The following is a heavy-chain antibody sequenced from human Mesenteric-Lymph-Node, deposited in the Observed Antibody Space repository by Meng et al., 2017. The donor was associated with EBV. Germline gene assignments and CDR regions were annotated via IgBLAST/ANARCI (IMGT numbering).Heavy chain of an antibody. J-gene: IGHJ4*02. CDR1: VGSISSSSYY. CDR3: ARTPGPVAVPFDY. V-gene: IGHV4-39*01. D-gene: IGHD6-19*01. Sequence: GQGLVMPSGARSPTGTVSVGSISSSSYYWGWNRQPPGKGLEWIGSIYYSGSTYYNPSLKSRVTISVDTSKNQFSLKLSSVTAADTAVYYCARTPGPVAVPFDYWGQGTLVTVSS. CDR2: IYYSGST.